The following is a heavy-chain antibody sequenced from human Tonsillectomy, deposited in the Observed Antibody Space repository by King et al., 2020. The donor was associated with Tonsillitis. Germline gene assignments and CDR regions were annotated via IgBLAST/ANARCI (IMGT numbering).Heavy chain of an antibody. CDR1: GYTFTAYY. Sequence: QLVQSGAEVKKPGASVKVSCKASGYTFTAYYLHWVRQAPGQGLEWMGWINPNTGGTNYAQKFQDRVTMTRDTSISIAYMELSRLRSDDTAVYYCAREPGLGWPPHGWFDPWGQGTLVTVSS. CDR3: AREPGLGWPPHGWFDP. J-gene: IGHJ5*02. D-gene: IGHD6-19*01. CDR2: INPNTGGT. V-gene: IGHV1-2*02.